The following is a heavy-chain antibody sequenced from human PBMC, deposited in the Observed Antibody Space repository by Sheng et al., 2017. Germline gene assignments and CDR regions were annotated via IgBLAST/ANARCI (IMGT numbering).Heavy chain of an antibody. Sequence: EVQLVESGGGLVQPGGSLRLSCAASGFTFSSYAMSWVRQAPGKGLEWVSAISGSGGSTYYADSVKGRFTISRDNSKNTLYLQMNSLRAEDTAVYYCAKVLAYCGGDCYSPYYFDYWGQGTLVTVSS. J-gene: IGHJ4*02. CDR1: GFTFSSYA. V-gene: IGHV3-23*04. CDR3: AKVLAYCGGDCYSPYYFDY. D-gene: IGHD2-21*02. CDR2: ISGSGGST.